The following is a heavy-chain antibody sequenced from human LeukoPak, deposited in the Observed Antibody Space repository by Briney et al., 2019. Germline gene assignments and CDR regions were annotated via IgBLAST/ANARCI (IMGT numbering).Heavy chain of an antibody. D-gene: IGHD4-17*01. CDR2: IYYSGRT. Sequence: SETLSLTCTVSGGSISSYYWSWIRQPPGKGLEWIGYIYYSGRTNYNPSLKSRVTISVDTSKNQFSLKLSSVTAADTAVYYCARPRWDDYGDLYYDYWGQGTLVTVSS. V-gene: IGHV4-59*08. CDR1: GGSISSYY. CDR3: ARPRWDDYGDLYYDY. J-gene: IGHJ4*02.